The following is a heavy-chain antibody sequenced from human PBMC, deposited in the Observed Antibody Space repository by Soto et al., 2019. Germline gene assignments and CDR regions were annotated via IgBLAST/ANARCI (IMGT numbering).Heavy chain of an antibody. J-gene: IGHJ6*03. CDR3: ARVVAATHYYYYYMDV. Sequence: PSETLSLTCAVSGGSIRGYYWSWIRQPPGKGLEWIGYIYYSGSTYYNPSLKSRVTISVDTSKNQFSLKLSSVTAADTAVYYCARVVAATHYYYYYMDVWGKRTTVTVSS. CDR2: IYYSGST. CDR1: GGSIRGYY. D-gene: IGHD2-15*01. V-gene: IGHV4-59*12.